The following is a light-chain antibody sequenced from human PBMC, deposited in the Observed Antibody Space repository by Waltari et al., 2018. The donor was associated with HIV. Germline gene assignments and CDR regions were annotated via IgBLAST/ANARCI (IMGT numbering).Light chain of an antibody. CDR2: EVS. J-gene: IGLJ3*02. V-gene: IGLV2-11*01. CDR1: SRDISSYNY. Sequence: QSALTQPRSVSGSPGQSVPISCPGTSRDISSYNYVSWYQQHPGKAPKLMIYEVSKRPSGVPDRFSGSRSGNTASLTISGLQAEDETDYYCCSYAGSYTWVFGGGTKLTVL. CDR3: CSYAGSYTWV.